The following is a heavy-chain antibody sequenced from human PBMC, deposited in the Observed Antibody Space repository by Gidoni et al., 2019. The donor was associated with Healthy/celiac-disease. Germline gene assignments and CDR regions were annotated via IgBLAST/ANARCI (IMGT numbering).Heavy chain of an antibody. Sequence: QVQLQASGPGLVTPSETLSLTSTVSFGSISSYYWSWIRQPPGKGLEWIGYIYYSGSNNYNTSLKSRVTISVDTSKNQFSLKLSAVTDADTAVYYCARHEQDQLPMDYWGQGTLVTVSS. CDR1: FGSISSYY. CDR3: ARHEQDQLPMDY. V-gene: IGHV4-59*08. D-gene: IGHD2-2*01. J-gene: IGHJ4*02. CDR2: IYYSGSN.